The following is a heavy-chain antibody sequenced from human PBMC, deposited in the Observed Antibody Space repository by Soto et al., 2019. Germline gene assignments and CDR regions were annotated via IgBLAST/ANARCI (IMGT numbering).Heavy chain of an antibody. CDR1: GFTVSSNY. Sequence: PVGSVRLSCAASGFTVSSNYMSWVRQAPGKGLEWVSVIYSGGSTYYADSVKGRFTISRDNSKNTLYLQMNSLRAEDTAVYYCARERFVDVWGQGTTVTVSS. D-gene: IGHD3-10*01. V-gene: IGHV3-53*01. CDR3: ARERFVDV. CDR2: IYSGGST. J-gene: IGHJ6*02.